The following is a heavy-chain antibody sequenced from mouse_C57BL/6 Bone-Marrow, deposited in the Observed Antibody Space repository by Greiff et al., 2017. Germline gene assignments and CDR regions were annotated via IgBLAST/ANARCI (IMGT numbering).Heavy chain of an antibody. CDR3: ARKRDDGYYWFAY. J-gene: IGHJ3*01. CDR1: GFSFTSYG. Sequence: VQLQQSGPGLVQPSQSLSITCTVSGFSFTSYGVHWVRQSPGKGLEWLGVIWSGGSTDYNAAFISRLSISKDNSKSQVFFKMNSLQADDTAIYYCARKRDDGYYWFAYWGQGTLVTVSA. CDR2: IWSGGST. D-gene: IGHD2-3*01. V-gene: IGHV2-2*01.